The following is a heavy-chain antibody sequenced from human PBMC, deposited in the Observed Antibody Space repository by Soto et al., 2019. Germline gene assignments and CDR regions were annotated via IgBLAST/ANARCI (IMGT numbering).Heavy chain of an antibody. CDR1: GFTFSSYG. CDR2: TWYDGSNK. V-gene: IGHV3-33*01. Sequence: QVQLVESGGGVVQPGRSLRLSCAASGFTFSSYGMHWVRQAPGKGLEWVAVTWYDGSNKYYADSVKGRFTISRDNSKNTLYLQMNSLRAEDTAVYYCARDRLYNWNDELAFDYWGQGTLVTVSS. J-gene: IGHJ4*02. CDR3: ARDRLYNWNDELAFDY. D-gene: IGHD1-20*01.